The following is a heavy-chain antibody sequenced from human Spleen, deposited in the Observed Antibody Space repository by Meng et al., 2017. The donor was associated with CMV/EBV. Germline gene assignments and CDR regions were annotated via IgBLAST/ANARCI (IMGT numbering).Heavy chain of an antibody. CDR3: AKDYPNHSSSWYYFDY. V-gene: IGHV3-23*01. D-gene: IGHD6-13*01. Sequence: GESLKISCAASGFTFSSYGMHWVRQAPGKGLEWVSTFSGSADSSYYADSVKGRFTISRDNSKKTVYLQMNSLRAEDTAVYYCAKDYPNHSSSWYYFDYWGQGTLVTVSS. CDR1: GFTFSSYG. CDR2: FSGSADSS. J-gene: IGHJ4*02.